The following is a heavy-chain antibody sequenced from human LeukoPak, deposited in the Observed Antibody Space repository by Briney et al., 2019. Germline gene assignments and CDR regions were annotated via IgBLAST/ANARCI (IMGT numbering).Heavy chain of an antibody. CDR2: IYYNGTT. CDR1: GDSLTGYL. CDR3: ASGGGWNDKFNS. Sequence: SETLSLSCAHPGDSLTGYLKSWVRQSPGKGLDWIAYIYYNGTTNYNPSLKSRVTISIETSKSQFSLKLSSVTAADRAVYYCASGGGWNDKFNSWGQGTLVTVSS. V-gene: IGHV4-59*01. D-gene: IGHD1-1*01. J-gene: IGHJ4*02.